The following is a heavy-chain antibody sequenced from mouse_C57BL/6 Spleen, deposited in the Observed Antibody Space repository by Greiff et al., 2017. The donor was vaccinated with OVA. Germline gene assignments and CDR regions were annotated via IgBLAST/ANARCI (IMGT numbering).Heavy chain of an antibody. D-gene: IGHD2-3*01. V-gene: IGHV1-62-2*01. CDR1: GYTFTEYT. CDR2: FYPGSGSI. Sequence: VQLQESGAELVKPGASVTLTCKSSGYTFTEYTIHWVKQRSGQGHEWIGWFYPGSGSIKYNEKFKDKATLTADKSSSTVYMEHSRLTSEDSAVYFCARHEGLLRYAMDYWGQGTSVTVSS. CDR3: ARHEGLLRYAMDY. J-gene: IGHJ4*01.